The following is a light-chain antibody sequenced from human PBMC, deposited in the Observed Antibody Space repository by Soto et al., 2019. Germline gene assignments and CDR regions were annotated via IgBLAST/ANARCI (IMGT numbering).Light chain of an antibody. CDR3: QQSYSTPRT. J-gene: IGKJ1*01. Sequence: DIQMTQSPSSLSASVGDRVTITCRASQTINSYLNWYQHKPGKAPKLRIYAASSLQGGVPSRFSGSGSGTDFTLTISTLQPEDFATYYCQQSYSTPRTFGQGTKVEVK. CDR1: QTINSY. V-gene: IGKV1-39*01. CDR2: AAS.